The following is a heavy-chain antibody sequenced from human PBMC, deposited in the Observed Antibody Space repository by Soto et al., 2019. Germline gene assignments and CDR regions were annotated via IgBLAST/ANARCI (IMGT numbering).Heavy chain of an antibody. J-gene: IGHJ4*02. CDR1: GGSITSSNW. Sequence: QVQLQESGPGLVKPSGTLSLTCAVSGGSITSSNWWSWRRQPRGKGLEWSGEIYHSGSTNYKPYLKSRVTISVDKSKNQFSLKLSSVTAADTAVYYCARHNNTSVAGDYWGQVPLVTVSS. D-gene: IGHD6-19*01. CDR3: ARHNNTSVAGDY. CDR2: IYHSGST. V-gene: IGHV4-4*02.